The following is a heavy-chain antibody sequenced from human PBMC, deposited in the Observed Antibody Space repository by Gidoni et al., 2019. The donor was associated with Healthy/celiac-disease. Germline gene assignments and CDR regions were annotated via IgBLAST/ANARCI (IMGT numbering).Heavy chain of an antibody. J-gene: IGHJ6*02. Sequence: EVQLVESGGGLVQPGRSLRLSCAASGFTFDDYAMHWVRQAPGKGLEWVSGISWNSGSIGYADSVKGRFTISRDNAKNSLYLQMNSLRAEDTALYYCAKQDGDYGYYYGMDVWGQGTTVTVSS. D-gene: IGHD4-17*01. V-gene: IGHV3-9*01. CDR2: ISWNSGSI. CDR3: AKQDGDYGYYYGMDV. CDR1: GFTFDDYA.